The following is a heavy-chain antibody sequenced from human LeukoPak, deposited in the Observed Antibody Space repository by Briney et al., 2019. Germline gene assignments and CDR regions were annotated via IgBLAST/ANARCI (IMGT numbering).Heavy chain of an antibody. CDR3: AREGQQLVPPFDY. V-gene: IGHV4-61*02. J-gene: IGHJ4*02. D-gene: IGHD6-6*01. CDR1: GSISSGSYY. CDR2: IYVSGST. Sequence: SETLSLTCTISGSISSGSYYWSWIRQPAGKGLEWIGRIYVSGSTNYNPSLESRVTISVDTSKNQFSLQLTSLTAADTAVYYCAREGQQLVPPFDYWGQGTLVTVSS.